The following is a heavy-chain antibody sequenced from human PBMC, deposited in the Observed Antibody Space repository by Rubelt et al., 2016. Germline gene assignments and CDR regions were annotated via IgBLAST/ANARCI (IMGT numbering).Heavy chain of an antibody. CDR1: GYTFTTYA. Sequence: QVQLVQSGAEVKSPGASVKVSCKASGYTFTTYAMHWVRQAPGQRLEWMGWINGDNAKTRYSQNFQGRVTITRDTSATKAYLGLSSLASEDTAVYYGARIAQGGYSGYGLGYWGQGTLVTVSS. D-gene: IGHD5-12*01. J-gene: IGHJ4*02. CDR2: INGDNAKT. V-gene: IGHV1-3*01. CDR3: ARIAQGGYSGYGLGY.